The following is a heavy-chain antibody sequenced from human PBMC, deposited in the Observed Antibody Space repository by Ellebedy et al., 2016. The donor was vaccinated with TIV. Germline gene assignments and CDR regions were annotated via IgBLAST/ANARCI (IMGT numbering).Heavy chain of an antibody. CDR2: ITVLSAGDYS. CDR3: AKDDDLTLKIRFDT. J-gene: IGHJ5*02. Sequence: PGGSLRLSCTASGFTFSTFAMSWVRQAPGQGLDWVSTITVLSAGDYSYYADSVKGRFTISRDNSKNTLYLQRNSLRAEDTAVYYCAKDDDLTLKIRFDTWGQGTQVTVSS. CDR1: GFTFSTFA. D-gene: IGHD3-22*01. V-gene: IGHV3-23*01.